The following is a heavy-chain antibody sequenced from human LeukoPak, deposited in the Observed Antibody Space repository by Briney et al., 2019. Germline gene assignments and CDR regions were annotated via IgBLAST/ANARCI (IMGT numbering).Heavy chain of an antibody. J-gene: IGHJ4*02. V-gene: IGHV1-2*02. D-gene: IGHD6-6*01. CDR3: ARSSSSALRGDY. CDR2: INPNSGGT. Sequence: ASVKVSCKASGYTFTGYYMHWVRQAPGQGLEWMGWINPNSGGTNYAQKFQGRVTMSRDTSISTAYMELSRLRSDDTAVYYCARSSSSALRGDYWGQGTLVTVSS. CDR1: GYTFTGYY.